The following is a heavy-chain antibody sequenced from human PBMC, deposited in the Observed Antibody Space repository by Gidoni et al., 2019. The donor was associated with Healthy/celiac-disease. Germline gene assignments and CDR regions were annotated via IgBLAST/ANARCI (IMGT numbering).Heavy chain of an antibody. J-gene: IGHJ3*02. CDR1: GLTFSSYS. V-gene: IGHV3-48*02. D-gene: IGHD3-22*01. CDR3: ARDGHGWDYDSSGYYYAAFDI. CDR2: ISSSSSTI. Sequence: EVQLVESGGGWVQPGGSLRLSCAASGLTFSSYSMHCVRQAPGKGLEWVSYISSSSSTIYYADSVKGRFTISRDNAKNSLYLQMNSLRDEDTAVYYCARDGHGWDYDSSGYYYAAFDIWGQGTMVTVSS.